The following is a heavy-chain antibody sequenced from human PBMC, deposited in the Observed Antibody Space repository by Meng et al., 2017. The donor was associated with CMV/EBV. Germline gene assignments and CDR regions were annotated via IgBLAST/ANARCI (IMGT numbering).Heavy chain of an antibody. D-gene: IGHD6-13*01. CDR1: GFTVSSNY. Sequence: CGDSGFTVSSNYGSWVRQDPGKGLEWVSVIYSGGSTYYADYVKGRFTISRDNSKNTLYLQMNSLRAEDTAVYYCARLIAAAPYYFDYWGQGTLVTVSS. J-gene: IGHJ4*02. CDR3: ARLIAAAPYYFDY. V-gene: IGHV3-53*01. CDR2: IYSGGST.